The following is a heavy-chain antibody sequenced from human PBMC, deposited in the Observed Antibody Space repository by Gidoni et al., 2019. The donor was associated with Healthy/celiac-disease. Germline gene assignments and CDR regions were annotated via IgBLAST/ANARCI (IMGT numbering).Heavy chain of an antibody. V-gene: IGHV4-59*01. Sequence: QVQLQESGPGLVKPSETLSLTCTGSGGSISRYYWSWIRQPPGKGLEWIGYIYYSGSTNYNPSLKSRVTISVDTSKNQFSLKLSSVTAADTAVYYCARDVAGYSSSSGGFYNWFDPWGQGTLVTVSS. CDR1: GGSISRYY. CDR3: ARDVAGYSSSSGGFYNWFDP. CDR2: IYYSGST. J-gene: IGHJ5*02. D-gene: IGHD6-6*01.